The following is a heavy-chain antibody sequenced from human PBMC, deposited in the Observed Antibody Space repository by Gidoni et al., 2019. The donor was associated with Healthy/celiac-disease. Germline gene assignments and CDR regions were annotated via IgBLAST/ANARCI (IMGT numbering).Heavy chain of an antibody. V-gene: IGHV3-15*01. CDR1: GFTFSTAW. Sequence: EVQLVESGGGLVKPGRSLRLPCAASGFTFSTAWMRWVRQAPEKGLEWVGRIKSKTDGGTTDYAGPVKGRFTISRDDSKNTLYLQRNSLKTEDTAVYYCTTGRYQLLFYVRGYYFDYWGQGTLVTVSS. CDR3: TTGRYQLLFYVRGYYFDY. D-gene: IGHD2-2*01. CDR2: IKSKTDGGTT. J-gene: IGHJ4*02.